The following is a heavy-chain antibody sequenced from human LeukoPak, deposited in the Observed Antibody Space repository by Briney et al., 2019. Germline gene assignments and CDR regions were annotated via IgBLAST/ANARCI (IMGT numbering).Heavy chain of an antibody. D-gene: IGHD2-2*02. V-gene: IGHV1-69*13. CDR1: GGTFSSYA. Sequence: VASVKVSCKASGGTFSSYAISWVRQAPGQGLEWMGGIIPIFGTAIYAQNFQDRVTITADESPSTAYMELSGLRSEDTAVYYCARENCNSTSCYTRYYYGIDVWGQGTTVTVSS. CDR2: IIPIFGTA. CDR3: ARENCNSTSCYTRYYYGIDV. J-gene: IGHJ6*02.